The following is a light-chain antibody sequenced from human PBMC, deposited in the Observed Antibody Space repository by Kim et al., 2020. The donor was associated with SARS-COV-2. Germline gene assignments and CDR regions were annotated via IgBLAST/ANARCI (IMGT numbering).Light chain of an antibody. J-gene: IGKJ4*01. Sequence: EIVLTQSPATLSLSPGERATLSYRASQSVSSYLAWYQQKPGQAPRLLIYDASNRATGIPARCSGSGSGTDFTLTISSLEPEDFAVYYCQQRSNWPPLTFGGGTKVDIK. CDR1: QSVSSY. CDR3: QQRSNWPPLT. CDR2: DAS. V-gene: IGKV3-11*01.